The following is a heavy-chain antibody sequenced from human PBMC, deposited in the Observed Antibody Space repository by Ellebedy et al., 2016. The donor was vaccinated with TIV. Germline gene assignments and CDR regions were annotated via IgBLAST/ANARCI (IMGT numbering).Heavy chain of an antibody. CDR2: ISAYNGNT. V-gene: IGHV1-18*04. CDR3: ARGVTTVTSYNWFDP. Sequence: ASVKVSCKASGYTFTSYDISWVRQAPGQGLEWMGWISAYNGNTNYAQKLQGRVTMTTDTSTSTAYMELRSLRSDDTAVYYCARGVTTVTSYNWFDPWGQGTLVTVSS. CDR1: GYTFTSYD. J-gene: IGHJ5*02. D-gene: IGHD4-17*01.